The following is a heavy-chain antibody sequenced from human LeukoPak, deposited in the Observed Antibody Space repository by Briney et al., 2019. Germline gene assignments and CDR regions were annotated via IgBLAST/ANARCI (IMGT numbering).Heavy chain of an antibody. Sequence: GGSLRLSCAVSGITLSNYGMSWVRQAPGKGLEWVAGLSGSGGGTNYADSVQGRFTISRDNPKNTLYLQMNSLRVEDTAVYFCAKRGVVIRVFLVGFHKEAYYFDSWGQGALVTVSS. CDR2: LSGSGGGT. V-gene: IGHV3-23*01. J-gene: IGHJ4*02. D-gene: IGHD3-10*01. CDR3: AKRGVVIRVFLVGFHKEAYYFDS. CDR1: GITLSNYG.